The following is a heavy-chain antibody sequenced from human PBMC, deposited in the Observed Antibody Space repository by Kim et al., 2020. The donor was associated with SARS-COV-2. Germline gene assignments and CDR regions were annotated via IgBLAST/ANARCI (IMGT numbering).Heavy chain of an antibody. V-gene: IGHV3-30*04. CDR1: GFTFSSYA. D-gene: IGHD3-22*01. J-gene: IGHJ5*02. Sequence: GGSLRLSCAASGFTFSSYAMHWVRQAPGKGLEWVAVISYDGSNKYYADSVKGRFTISRDNSKNTLYLQMNSLRAEDTAVYYCARGFSSGYKQDWFDPWGQGTLVTVSS. CDR2: ISYDGSNK. CDR3: ARGFSSGYKQDWFDP.